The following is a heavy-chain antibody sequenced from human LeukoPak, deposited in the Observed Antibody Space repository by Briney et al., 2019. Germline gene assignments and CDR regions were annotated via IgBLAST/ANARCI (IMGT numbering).Heavy chain of an antibody. CDR3: ARGGGLDV. Sequence: GGSLRLSWAASELTFSSYSMDWVRQAPGEGLEWVASINHNGNVNYYVDSVKGRFTISRDNAKNSLYLQMSNLRAEDTAVYFCARGGGLDVWGQGATVTVSS. D-gene: IGHD3-16*01. CDR1: ELTFSSYS. V-gene: IGHV3-7*03. J-gene: IGHJ6*02. CDR2: INHNGNVN.